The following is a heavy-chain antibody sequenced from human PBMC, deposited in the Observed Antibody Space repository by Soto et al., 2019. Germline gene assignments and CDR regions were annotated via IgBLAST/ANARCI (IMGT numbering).Heavy chain of an antibody. CDR1: GGTFSRHS. Sequence: QVQMVQSGAEVKKPGSSARVSCKVSGGTFSRHSISWVRQAPGQGLEWMGGIIPIFDATQYAQKFQGRLTITADESTTTFHMDLSGLRPEDTALYYCARDLTSVRGSWGQGTLVTVS. J-gene: IGHJ4*02. D-gene: IGHD3-10*01. CDR2: IIPIFDAT. V-gene: IGHV1-69*01. CDR3: ARDLTSVRGS.